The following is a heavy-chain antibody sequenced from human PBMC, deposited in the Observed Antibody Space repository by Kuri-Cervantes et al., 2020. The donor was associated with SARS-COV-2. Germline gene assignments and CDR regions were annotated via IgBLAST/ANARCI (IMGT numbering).Heavy chain of an antibody. V-gene: IGHV3-30*04. CDR1: GYTFSSYS. J-gene: IGHJ6*03. Sequence: GGSLRLSCEASGYTFSSYSMHWVRQAPGKGLEWVAVISYDGSNKYYADSVKGRFTISRDNSKNTLYLKMNSLRAEDTAMYYYASGGAFDNYYYYYMDVWGKGTTVTVSS. D-gene: IGHD3-10*01. CDR3: ASGGAFDNYYYYYMDV. CDR2: ISYDGSNK.